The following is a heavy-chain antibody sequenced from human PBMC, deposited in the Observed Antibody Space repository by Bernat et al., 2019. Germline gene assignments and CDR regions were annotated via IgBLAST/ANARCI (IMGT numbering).Heavy chain of an antibody. CDR2: ITNSGGDT. CDR3: AKDTDGYNYIGPVDY. Sequence: EVQLLESGGGLVPPGGSLRLSCAASEFTFSNYAMAWVRQAPGKGLDWVSAITNSGGDTYHGDSVKGRFTISRDNSKNTLYLQMNSLRAEDTAVYYCAKDTDGYNYIGPVDYWGQGTLVTVSS. D-gene: IGHD5-24*01. V-gene: IGHV3-23*01. CDR1: EFTFSNYA. J-gene: IGHJ4*02.